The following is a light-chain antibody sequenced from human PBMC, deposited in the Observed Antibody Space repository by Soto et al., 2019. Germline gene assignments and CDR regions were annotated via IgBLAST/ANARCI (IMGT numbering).Light chain of an antibody. V-gene: IGKV3-20*01. CDR2: GAS. CDR3: QQYGSSPPSVT. J-gene: IGKJ5*01. CDR1: QSVSSAY. Sequence: VMTQSPDTLSLSPGERVTLSCRASQSVSSAYLAWYQQKRGQAPRLLIYGASNRATGIPDRFSGSGSGTDFTLTISRLEPEDFAVYYCQQYGSSPPSVTFGQGRRLEIK.